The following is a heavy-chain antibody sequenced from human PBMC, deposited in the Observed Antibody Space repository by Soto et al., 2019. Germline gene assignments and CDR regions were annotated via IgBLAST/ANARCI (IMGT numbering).Heavy chain of an antibody. J-gene: IGHJ4*02. CDR2: ISYDGSNK. D-gene: IGHD6-13*01. Sequence: GGSLRLSCAASGFTFSSYGMHWVRQAPGKGLEWVAVISYDGSNKYYADSVKGRFTISRDNSKNTLYLQMNSLRAEDTAVYYCPKAAAGPLDYWGQGTLVTVSS. CDR1: GFTFSSYG. V-gene: IGHV3-30*18. CDR3: PKAAAGPLDY.